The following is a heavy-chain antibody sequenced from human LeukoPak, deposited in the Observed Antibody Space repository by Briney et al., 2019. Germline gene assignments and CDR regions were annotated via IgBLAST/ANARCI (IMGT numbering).Heavy chain of an antibody. V-gene: IGHV3-30*18. D-gene: IGHD5-18*01. CDR1: GFTFSSYG. Sequence: PGGSLRLSCAASGFTFSSYGMHWVRQAPGKGLEWVAVISYDGSNKYYADSVKGRFTISRDSSKNTLYLQMNGLRAEDTAVYYCAKSVSAMVPPDYWGQGTLVTVSS. CDR2: ISYDGSNK. J-gene: IGHJ4*02. CDR3: AKSVSAMVPPDY.